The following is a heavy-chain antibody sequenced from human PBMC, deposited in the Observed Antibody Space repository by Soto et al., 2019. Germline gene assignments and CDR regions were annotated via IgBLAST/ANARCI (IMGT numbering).Heavy chain of an antibody. D-gene: IGHD6-25*01. CDR2: IYYSGST. V-gene: IGHV4-39*01. J-gene: IGHJ5*02. Sequence: PSETLSLTCTGSCGSISSSSYYWGWIRQPPGKGLEWIGSIYYSGSTYYNPSLKSRVTISVDTSKNQFSLKLSSVTAADTAVYYCARRRKADWFDPWGQGTLVTVSS. CDR3: ARRRKADWFDP. CDR1: CGSISSSSYY.